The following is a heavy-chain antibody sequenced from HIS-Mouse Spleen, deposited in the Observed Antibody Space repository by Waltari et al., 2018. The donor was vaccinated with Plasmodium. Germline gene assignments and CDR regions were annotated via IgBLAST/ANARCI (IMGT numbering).Heavy chain of an antibody. CDR2: IDYSGRT. V-gene: IGHV4-39*01. Sequence: QLQLQESGPGLVKPSETLSLTCTVSGGSISSSSYYWGWIRQPPGKGLGVIGSIDYSGRTYYDPPVKSRDTRSVVTSKRQFSLKLSAVTAADTAVYYCASLPRVEEVTTPFYYYYYGMDVWGQGTTVTVSS. J-gene: IGHJ6*02. CDR3: ASLPRVEEVTTPFYYYYYGMDV. D-gene: IGHD4-4*01. CDR1: GGSISSSSYY.